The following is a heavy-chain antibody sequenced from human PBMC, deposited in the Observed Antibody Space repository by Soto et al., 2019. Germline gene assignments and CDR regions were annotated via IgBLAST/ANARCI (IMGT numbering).Heavy chain of an antibody. V-gene: IGHV3-30*18. CDR1: GFTFSNYD. D-gene: IGHD3-22*01. CDR2: ISSDASNK. J-gene: IGHJ3*01. Sequence: QVQLVESGGGVVQPGRSMRLSCAASGFTFSNYDMHWVRQAPGKGLEWVAVISSDASNKYYAASVKGRFTISRDSSKNTVYVQMNSLRAEDTAVYYCANALSMIVAESFDVWGQGTMVTVSS. CDR3: ANALSMIVAESFDV.